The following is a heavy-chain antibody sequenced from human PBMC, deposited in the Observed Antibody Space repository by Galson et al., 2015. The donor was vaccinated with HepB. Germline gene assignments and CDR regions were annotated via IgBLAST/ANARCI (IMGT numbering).Heavy chain of an antibody. J-gene: IGHJ4*02. V-gene: IGHV1-18*01. D-gene: IGHD6-6*01. CDR3: AREQTIVTSALGY. CDR2: INPHNGRT. Sequence: SVKVSCKASGYTFTDYPISWVRQAPGQGLEWMAWINPHNGRTKYVQNLQGRVTVTRDTSTSTVYMELMSLRSDDTAVYYCAREQTIVTSALGYWGQGTLITVSS. CDR1: GYTFTDYP.